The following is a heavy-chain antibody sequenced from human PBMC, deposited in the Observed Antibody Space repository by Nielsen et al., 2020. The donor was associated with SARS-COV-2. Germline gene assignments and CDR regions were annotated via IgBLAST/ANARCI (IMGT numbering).Heavy chain of an antibody. CDR2: ISSSGSTI. Sequence: GESLKISCAASGFTFSDYYMSWIRQAPGKGLEWVSYISSSGSTIYYADSVKGRFTISRDNSKNTLYLQMNSLRAEDTAVYYCARGPYYYDSSGSAYWGQGTLVTVSS. J-gene: IGHJ4*02. CDR1: GFTFSDYY. D-gene: IGHD3-22*01. V-gene: IGHV3-11*04. CDR3: ARGPYYYDSSGSAY.